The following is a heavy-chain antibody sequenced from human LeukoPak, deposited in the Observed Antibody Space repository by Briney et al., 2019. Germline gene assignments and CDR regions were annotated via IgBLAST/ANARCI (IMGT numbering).Heavy chain of an antibody. CDR2: INQDGSER. CDR3: ARGYSISS. V-gene: IGHV3-7*01. J-gene: IGHJ5*02. CDR1: GFTFSTYW. D-gene: IGHD2-21*01. Sequence: GGSLRLSCAASGFTFSTYWMSWVRQAPGKGLECVANINQDGSERYYVDSVKGRFTISRDNSKNSLYLQMNSLRAEDTAVYYWARGYSISSWGQGTLVTVSS.